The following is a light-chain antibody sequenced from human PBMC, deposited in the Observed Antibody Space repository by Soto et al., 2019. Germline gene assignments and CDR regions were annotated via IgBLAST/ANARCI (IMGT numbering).Light chain of an antibody. CDR2: EVS. Sequence: QSALTQPPSASGSPGQSVTISCTGTSSDVGGYNYVSWYQQHPGKAPKLMIYEVSKRPSGVPDRFSGSKSGNTASLTVSGLKAEDEADSYCSSYAGSNNFVFGGGTKLTV. CDR3: SSYAGSNNFV. J-gene: IGLJ2*01. V-gene: IGLV2-8*01. CDR1: SSDVGGYNY.